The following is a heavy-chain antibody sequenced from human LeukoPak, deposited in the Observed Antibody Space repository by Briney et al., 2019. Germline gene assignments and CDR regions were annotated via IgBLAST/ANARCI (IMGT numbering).Heavy chain of an antibody. D-gene: IGHD2-2*01. CDR3: AKGCSSTSCYGD. J-gene: IGHJ4*02. V-gene: IGHV3-21*01. CDR1: GLTFSSFT. CDR2: ISGSGSYI. Sequence: GGSLRLSCAASGLTFSSFTMNWVRQAPGKGLEWVSSISGSGSYIYYADSVKGRFTISRDNAKKSLYLQMNSLRAEDTAVYYCAKGCSSTSCYGDWGQGTLVTVSS.